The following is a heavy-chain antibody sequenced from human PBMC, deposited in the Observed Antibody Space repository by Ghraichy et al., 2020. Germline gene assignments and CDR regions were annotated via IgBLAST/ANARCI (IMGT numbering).Heavy chain of an antibody. CDR2: IRSSSSYT. D-gene: IGHD1-14*01. CDR3: ARGFRSQTGLIDY. CDR1: GFTFSDYY. Sequence: GESLNISCAASGFTFSDYYMSWIHQAPGKGLEWVSYIRSSSSYTNYADSVKGRFTISRDNAKNSLSLQMNSLRAEDTAVYYCARGFRSQTGLIDYWGQGTLVIVSS. J-gene: IGHJ4*02. V-gene: IGHV3-11*05.